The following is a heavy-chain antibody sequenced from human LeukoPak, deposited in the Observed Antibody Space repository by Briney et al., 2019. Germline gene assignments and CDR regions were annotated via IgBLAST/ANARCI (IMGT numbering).Heavy chain of an antibody. V-gene: IGHV1-69*05. CDR2: IIPIFGTA. CDR1: GGTFSSYA. Sequence: SVKVSCKASGGTFSSYAISWVRQAPGQGLEWMGRIIPIFGTANYAQKFQGRVTITTDESASTAYMELSSLRSEDPAVYYCARDRRDYYDSSGYLRDAFDIWGQGTMVTVSS. J-gene: IGHJ3*02. D-gene: IGHD3-22*01. CDR3: ARDRRDYYDSSGYLRDAFDI.